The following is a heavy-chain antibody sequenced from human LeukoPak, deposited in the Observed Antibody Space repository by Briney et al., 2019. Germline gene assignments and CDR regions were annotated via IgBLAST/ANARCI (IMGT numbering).Heavy chain of an antibody. CDR3: AKGSGSYHPGLCFDY. J-gene: IGHJ4*02. V-gene: IGHV3-23*01. Sequence: GGSLRLSSAASGFTFSSYAMSWVRQAPGKGLEWVSAISGSGGSTYYADSVKGRFTISRDNSKNTLYLQMNSLRAEDTAVYYCAKGSGSYHPGLCFDYWGQGTLVTVSS. D-gene: IGHD3-10*01. CDR1: GFTFSSYA. CDR2: ISGSGGST.